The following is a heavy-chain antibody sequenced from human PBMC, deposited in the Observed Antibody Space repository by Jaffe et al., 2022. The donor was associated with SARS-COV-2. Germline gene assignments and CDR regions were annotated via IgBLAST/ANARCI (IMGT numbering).Heavy chain of an antibody. CDR3: ARGPGCSGAACYLSWVWNWFDP. J-gene: IGHJ5*02. CDR2: INAGNGNT. D-gene: IGHD2-15*01. Sequence: QVQLVQSGAEVKKPGASVKVSCKASGYTFTSYAMHWVRQAPGQRLEWMGWINAGNGNTRYSQKFQGRVTITRDTSASTAYMELSSLRSEDTAVYYCARGPGCSGAACYLSWVWNWFDPWGQGTLVTVSS. V-gene: IGHV1-3*01. CDR1: GYTFTSYA.